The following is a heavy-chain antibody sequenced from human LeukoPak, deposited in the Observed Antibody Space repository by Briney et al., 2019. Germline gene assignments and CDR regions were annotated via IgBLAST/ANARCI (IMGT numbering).Heavy chain of an antibody. CDR1: GYTFTSYA. J-gene: IGHJ5*02. Sequence: ASVKVSCKASGYTFTSYAISWVRQAPGQGLEWMGGIIPIFGTANYAQKFQGRVTITTDESTSTAYMELSSLRSEDTAVYYCASSYYYDSSGYYLYNWFDPWGQGTLVTVSS. V-gene: IGHV1-69*05. D-gene: IGHD3-22*01. CDR2: IIPIFGTA. CDR3: ASSYYYDSSGYYLYNWFDP.